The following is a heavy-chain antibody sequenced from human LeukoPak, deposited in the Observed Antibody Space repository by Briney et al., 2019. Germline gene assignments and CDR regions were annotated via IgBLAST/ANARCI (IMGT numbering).Heavy chain of an antibody. CDR3: ARDRVGATLGYYYYTDV. CDR2: IYYSGST. J-gene: IGHJ6*03. CDR1: GGSISIYY. Sequence: SETLSLTCTVSGGSISIYYWSWIRQPPGKGLEWIGNIYYSGSTNYNPSLKSRVTISVDTSKSQFSLKLSSVTAADTAVYYCARDRVGATLGYYYYTDVWGKGTTVTVSS. D-gene: IGHD1-26*01. V-gene: IGHV4-59*01.